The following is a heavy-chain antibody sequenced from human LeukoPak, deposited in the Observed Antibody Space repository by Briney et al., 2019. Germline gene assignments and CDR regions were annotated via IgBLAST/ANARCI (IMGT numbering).Heavy chain of an antibody. V-gene: IGHV4-61*01. D-gene: IGHD4-17*01. CDR1: GGSVSSGNYY. CDR2: TSYSGST. J-gene: IGHJ5*02. CDR3: ARRVSGDYGHWFDP. Sequence: SETLSLTCTVSGGSVSSGNYYWTWIRQPPGKGLEWIGYTSYSGSTNYNPSLKIRVTISVDTSKNQFSLKLSSVTAADTAMYYCARRVSGDYGHWFDPWGQGTLVTVSS.